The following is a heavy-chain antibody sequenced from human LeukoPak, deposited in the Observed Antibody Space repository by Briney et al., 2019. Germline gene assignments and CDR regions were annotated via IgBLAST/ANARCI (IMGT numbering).Heavy chain of an antibody. CDR3: ATGRWFGEFAGSAFED. CDR1: GFGFSNYW. CDR2: IKEDGSVI. Sequence: GGSRRLSCLGSGFGFSNYWMTWLRQAPGEGLEWVANIKEDGSVIYYADSVKGRFTIPRDNAKNSVYLQMNSLRVEDTALYYCATGRWFGEFAGSAFEDWGQGTLVTVSS. J-gene: IGHJ4*02. D-gene: IGHD3-10*01. V-gene: IGHV3-7*01.